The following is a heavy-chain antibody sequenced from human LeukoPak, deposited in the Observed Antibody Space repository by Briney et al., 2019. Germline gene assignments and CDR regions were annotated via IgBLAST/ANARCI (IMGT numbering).Heavy chain of an antibody. CDR3: ARADLATPFDY. CDR1: GFTFSSYG. Sequence: GGSLRLPCAASGFTFSSYGMHWVRQAPGKGLEWVAVISYDGSNKYYADSVKGRFTISRDNSKNTLYLQMNSLRAEDTAVYYCARADLATPFDYWGQGTLVTVSS. V-gene: IGHV3-30*19. J-gene: IGHJ4*02. CDR2: ISYDGSNK. D-gene: IGHD3-16*01.